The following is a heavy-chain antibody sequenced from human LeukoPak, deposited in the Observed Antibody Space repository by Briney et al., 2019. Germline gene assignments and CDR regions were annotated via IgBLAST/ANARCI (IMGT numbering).Heavy chain of an antibody. CDR2: FDPEDGET. Sequence: ASVKVSCKVSGYTLTELSMHWVRQAPGKGLEWMGGFDPEDGETIYAQKFQGRVTMTEDTSTDTAYMELSGLRSEDTAVYHCATGEVFWSGYPRINWFDPWGQGTLVTVSS. D-gene: IGHD3-3*01. J-gene: IGHJ5*02. CDR3: ATGEVFWSGYPRINWFDP. CDR1: GYTLTELS. V-gene: IGHV1-24*01.